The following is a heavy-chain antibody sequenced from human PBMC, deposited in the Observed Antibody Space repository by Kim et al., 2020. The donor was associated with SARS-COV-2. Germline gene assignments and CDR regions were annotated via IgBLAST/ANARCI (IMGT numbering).Heavy chain of an antibody. CDR1: GGSISSSSYY. D-gene: IGHD2-15*01. J-gene: IGHJ4*02. CDR3: ARELGKTGDY. V-gene: IGHV4-39*07. CDR2: IYYSGST. Sequence: SETLSLTCTVSGGSISSSSYYWGWIRQPPGKGLEWIGSIYYSGSTYYNPSLKSRVTISVDTSKNQFSLKLSSVTAADTAVYYCARELGKTGDYWGQGTLVTVSS.